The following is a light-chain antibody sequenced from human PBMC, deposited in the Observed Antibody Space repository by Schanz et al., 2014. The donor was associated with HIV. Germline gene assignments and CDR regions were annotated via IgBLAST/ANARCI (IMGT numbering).Light chain of an antibody. Sequence: EIVLTQSPGTLSLSPGERATLSCRASQSVSSSYLAWYQQKPGQAPRLLIYGASSRATGIPDRFSGSGSGTDFTLTISRLEPEDFAVYYCQQYGSSPPVSVFGPGTKVDIK. CDR3: QQYGSSPPVSV. CDR2: GAS. J-gene: IGKJ3*01. V-gene: IGKV3-20*01. CDR1: QSVSSSY.